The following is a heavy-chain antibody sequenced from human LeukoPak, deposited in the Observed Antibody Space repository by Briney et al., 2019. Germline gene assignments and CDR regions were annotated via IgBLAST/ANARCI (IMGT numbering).Heavy chain of an antibody. J-gene: IGHJ4*02. CDR2: ISTSSSYI. D-gene: IGHD2-15*01. Sequence: GGSLRLSCAASGFTLSTYSMNWVRQAPGKGLEWVSSISTSSSYIYYADSVKGRFTISRDNAKNSLYLQMNNLRAEDTAVYYCARAYVGYCSGGSCYRYFDYWGQGTLVTVSS. CDR1: GFTLSTYS. CDR3: ARAYVGYCSGGSCYRYFDY. V-gene: IGHV3-21*01.